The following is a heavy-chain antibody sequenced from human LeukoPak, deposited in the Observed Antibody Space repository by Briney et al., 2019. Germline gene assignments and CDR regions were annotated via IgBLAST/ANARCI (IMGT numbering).Heavy chain of an antibody. Sequence: PGGSLRLSCAASGFTFSSYGMTWVRQAPGKGLEWVSYISSSSSTIYYADSVKGRFTISRDNAKNSLYLQLNSLRAEDTAVYYCAKVHRWELLMYYFDYWGQGTLVTVSS. J-gene: IGHJ4*02. CDR2: ISSSSSTI. CDR1: GFTFSSYG. D-gene: IGHD1-26*01. V-gene: IGHV3-48*01. CDR3: AKVHRWELLMYYFDY.